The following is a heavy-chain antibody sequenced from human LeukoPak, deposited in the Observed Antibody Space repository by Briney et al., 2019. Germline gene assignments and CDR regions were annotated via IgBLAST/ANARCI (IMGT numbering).Heavy chain of an antibody. J-gene: IGHJ6*02. CDR1: GFTLTGYT. V-gene: IGHV3-21*01. CDR3: ARFGGGRYGMDV. CDR2: ISTSSSYI. D-gene: IGHD3-16*01. Sequence: GGSLRLSCAATGFTLTGYTMNWVRQAPGKGLEWVSCISTSSSYIYYTDSVKGRFTISRDNAKNSLYLQMNSLRAEETAVYYCARFGGGRYGMDVWGQGTTVTVSS.